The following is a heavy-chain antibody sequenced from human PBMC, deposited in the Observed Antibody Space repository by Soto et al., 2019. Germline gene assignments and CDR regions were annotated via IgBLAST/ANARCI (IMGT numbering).Heavy chain of an antibody. Sequence: QVQLQESGPGLVKPSETLSLTCTVSGGSISSYYWSWIRQPPGKGLEWIGYIYYSGSTNYNPSLKSGVTISVDTSKNQCTLKLSSVPAADTAVYFCARTGDRVRSLGFNWFDPWGQGTLVTVSS. CDR3: ARTGDRVRSLGFNWFDP. V-gene: IGHV4-59*01. CDR1: GGSISSYY. D-gene: IGHD2-8*01. CDR2: IYYSGST. J-gene: IGHJ5*02.